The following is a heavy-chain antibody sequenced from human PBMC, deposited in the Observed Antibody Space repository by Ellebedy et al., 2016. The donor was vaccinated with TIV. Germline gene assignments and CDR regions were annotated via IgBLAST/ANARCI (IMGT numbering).Heavy chain of an antibody. Sequence: MPSETLSLTCTVSGGSISSYYWSWIRQPPGKGLEWIGYIYYSGRTNYNPSLKSRVPISIDTSKNQVSLKLSSVTAADTAMYYCARGEWEQRFDYWGQGTLVTVSS. CDR1: GGSISSYY. D-gene: IGHD1-26*01. CDR2: IYYSGRT. CDR3: ARGEWEQRFDY. J-gene: IGHJ4*02. V-gene: IGHV4-59*01.